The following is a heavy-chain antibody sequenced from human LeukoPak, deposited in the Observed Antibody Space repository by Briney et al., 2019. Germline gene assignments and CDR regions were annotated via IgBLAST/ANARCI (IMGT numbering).Heavy chain of an antibody. D-gene: IGHD6-19*01. J-gene: IGHJ4*02. CDR3: ARDSASGWYYFDY. CDR1: GFTFSSYG. CDR2: IWYDGSNK. Sequence: GGSMRLSCAASGFTFSSYGMHWVRQAPGKGLEWVAVIWYDGSNKYYADSVKGRFTISRDNSKNTLYLQMNSLRAEDTAVYYCARDSASGWYYFDYWGQGTLVTVSS. V-gene: IGHV3-33*01.